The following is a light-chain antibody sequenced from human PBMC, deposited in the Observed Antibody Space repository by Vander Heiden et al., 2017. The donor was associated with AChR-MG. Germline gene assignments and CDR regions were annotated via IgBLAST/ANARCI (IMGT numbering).Light chain of an antibody. CDR3: ASYRSGSTQV. CDR2: EVS. Sequence: QSALTQAASVSGSPGQSITISCTGTSSAVGYYDYVSWDQQHPGKAPKLMIYEVSKRPSGVSNRFSGSKSGNTSSLTISALQAEDEADYYCASYRSGSTQVFGTGTKVTVL. V-gene: IGLV2-14*01. CDR1: SSAVGYYDY. J-gene: IGLJ1*01.